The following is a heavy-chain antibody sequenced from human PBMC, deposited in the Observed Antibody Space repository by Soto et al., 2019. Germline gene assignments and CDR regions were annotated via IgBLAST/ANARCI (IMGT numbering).Heavy chain of an antibody. Sequence: QVQLVQSGAEVKAPGSSVKVSCKSSGDTFSSYTLNWVRQAPGQGLEWVGRVTPIAGIANYAQMFQGRLTLTADKSTSTAYMELGSLTSEDTAIYCCAGDGHTLMTRGVIPLGYWGQGTLVTVSS. D-gene: IGHD3-10*01. CDR2: VTPIAGIA. V-gene: IGHV1-69*08. J-gene: IGHJ4*02. CDR3: AGDGHTLMTRGVIPLGY. CDR1: GDTFSSYT.